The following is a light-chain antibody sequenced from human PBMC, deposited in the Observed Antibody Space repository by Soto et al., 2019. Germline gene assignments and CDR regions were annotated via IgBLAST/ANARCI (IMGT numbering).Light chain of an antibody. Sequence: DIQMTQSPSALSASVGDRVTITCRASQSISTWLAWYQQKPGKAPKLLIYKASSLEGGVPSRFSGSGSGTEFNITISSLQPDDFATYYCQQYNTYPLTVGGGTTVDTK. CDR2: KAS. J-gene: IGKJ4*01. CDR1: QSISTW. CDR3: QQYNTYPLT. V-gene: IGKV1-5*03.